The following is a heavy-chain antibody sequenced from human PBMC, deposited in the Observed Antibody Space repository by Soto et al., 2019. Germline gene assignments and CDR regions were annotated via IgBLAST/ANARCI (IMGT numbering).Heavy chain of an antibody. CDR1: GYTFTSYG. D-gene: IGHD3-22*01. CDR2: ISAYNGNT. V-gene: IGHV1-18*01. CDR3: ARDYYDSSGYYGSHDAFDI. Sequence: ASVKVSCKASGYTFTSYGISWVRQAPGQGLEWMGWISAYNGNTNYAQKLQGRVTMTTDTSTSTAYMELRSLRSDDTAVYYCARDYYDSSGYYGSHDAFDIWGQGTMVTVSS. J-gene: IGHJ3*02.